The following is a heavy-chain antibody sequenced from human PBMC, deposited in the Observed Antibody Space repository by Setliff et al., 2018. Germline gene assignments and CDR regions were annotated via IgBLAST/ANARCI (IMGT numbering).Heavy chain of an antibody. J-gene: IGHJ6*03. CDR1: GASVSGNSYY. D-gene: IGHD3-3*01. V-gene: IGHV4-39*07. Sequence: PSETLSLTCTVSGASVSGNSYYWGWIRQPPGKGLEWIGSMYYGGGGSTYYNASLKSRVTISVDTSKNQFSLKLNSVTAADTAVYYCARMTGFLYMDVWGKGTPVTVSS. CDR2: MYYGGGGST. CDR3: ARMTGFLYMDV.